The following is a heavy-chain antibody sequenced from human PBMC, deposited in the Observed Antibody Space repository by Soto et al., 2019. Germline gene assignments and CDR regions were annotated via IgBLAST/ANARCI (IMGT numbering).Heavy chain of an antibody. CDR1: GGTLSDHG. D-gene: IGHD3-10*01. V-gene: IGHV1-69*06. J-gene: IGHJ3*02. Sequence: QVQLEQSGAEVKKPGSSVKVSCKASGGTLSDHGVAWLRQAPGQGLEWMGGTIPVFNTATYAQKFQGRVTVTADKFSNIAYRELSSLTSEDTAFYFCALGVYGSGNYYTVPSAFDIWGQGTMVIVSS. CDR3: ALGVYGSGNYYTVPSAFDI. CDR2: TIPVFNTA.